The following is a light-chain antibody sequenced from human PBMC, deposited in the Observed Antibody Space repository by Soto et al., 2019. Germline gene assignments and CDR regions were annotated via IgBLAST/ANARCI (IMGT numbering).Light chain of an antibody. Sequence: QSVLTQPXSVSGSPGQSITIXCTGTSSDVGGYNYVSWYQQHPGKAPKLMIYDVSNRPSGVSNRFSGSKSGNTASLTISGLQAEDEADYYCSSYTSSSTVVFGGGTKLTVL. CDR2: DVS. J-gene: IGLJ2*01. CDR3: SSYTSSSTVV. V-gene: IGLV2-14*01. CDR1: SSDVGGYNY.